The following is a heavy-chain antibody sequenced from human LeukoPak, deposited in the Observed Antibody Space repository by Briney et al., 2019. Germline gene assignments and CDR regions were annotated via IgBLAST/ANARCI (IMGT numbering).Heavy chain of an antibody. CDR1: GFTVSSNY. D-gene: IGHD4-17*01. V-gene: IGHV3-66*01. Sequence: GGSLRLSCAASGFTVSSNYMSWVRQAPGKGLEWVSVIYSGGSTYYADSVKGRFTISRDNSKNTLYLQMNSLRAEDMAVYYCASESPYGPVHLGFDYWGQGTLVTVSS. CDR2: IYSGGST. CDR3: ASESPYGPVHLGFDY. J-gene: IGHJ4*02.